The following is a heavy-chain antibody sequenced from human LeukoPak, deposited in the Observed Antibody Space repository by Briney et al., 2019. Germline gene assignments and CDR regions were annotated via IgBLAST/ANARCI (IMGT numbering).Heavy chain of an antibody. CDR2: INPNSGGT. CDR1: GYTFTGYY. J-gene: IGHJ4*02. V-gene: IGHV1-2*02. CDR3: ARETAAGTIALFDY. Sequence: ASVKVSCKASGYTFTGYYMHWVRQAPGQGLEWMGWINPNSGGTNYAQKFQGRVTMTRDTSISTAYMELSSLRSDDTAVYYCARETAAGTIALFDYWGQGTLVTVSS. D-gene: IGHD6-13*01.